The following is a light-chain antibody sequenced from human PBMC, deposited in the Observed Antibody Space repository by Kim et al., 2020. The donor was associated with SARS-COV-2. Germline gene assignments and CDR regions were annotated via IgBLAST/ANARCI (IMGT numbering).Light chain of an antibody. CDR1: QSVSSY. CDR2: DAS. CDR3: QQRSNWPIT. Sequence: LSPWERATLTCSASQSVSSYLAWYQQKPGQAPRLLIYDASNRATGIPARFSGSGSGTDFTLTISSLEPEDFAVYYCQQRSNWPITFGQGTRLEIK. V-gene: IGKV3-11*01. J-gene: IGKJ5*01.